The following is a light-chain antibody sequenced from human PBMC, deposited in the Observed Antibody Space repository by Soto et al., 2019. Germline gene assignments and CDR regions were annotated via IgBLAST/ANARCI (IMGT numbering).Light chain of an antibody. V-gene: IGLV2-14*03. J-gene: IGLJ1*01. CDR3: SSYTSSSTHV. Sequence: QSALTQPASVSGSPGQSITISCTGTSSDIGSFTFVSWYQQHPGKVPKLMIFDVNRRPSGVSDRFSGSKSGNTASLTISGLQAEDEGDYNCSSYTSSSTHVFGSGTKLTVL. CDR2: DVN. CDR1: SSDIGSFTF.